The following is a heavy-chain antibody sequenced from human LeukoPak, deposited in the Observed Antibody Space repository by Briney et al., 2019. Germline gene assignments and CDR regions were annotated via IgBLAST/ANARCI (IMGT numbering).Heavy chain of an antibody. CDR2: ISGSGGST. J-gene: IGHJ6*02. D-gene: IGHD5-24*01. CDR1: GFTFSSYA. V-gene: IGHV3-23*01. CDR3: AKCRAPYYYYGMDV. Sequence: PGGSLRLSCAASGFTFSSYAMSWVRQAPGKGLEWVSAISGSGGSTYYADSAKGRFTISRDNSKNTLYLQMNSLRAEDTAVYYCAKCRAPYYYYGMDVWGQGTTVTVSS.